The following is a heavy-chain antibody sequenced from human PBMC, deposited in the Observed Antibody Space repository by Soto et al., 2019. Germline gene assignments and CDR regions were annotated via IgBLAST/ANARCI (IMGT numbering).Heavy chain of an antibody. D-gene: IGHD3-9*01. Sequence: QVQLVQSGAEVKKPGASVKVSCKASGYTFTSYYMHWVRQAPGQGLEWMGIINPSGGSTSYAQKSQGRVTMTRDXYTXTXCMELSSLRSEDTAVYYCARGNYDILTGYYYYGMDVWGQGTTVTVSS. CDR2: INPSGGST. J-gene: IGHJ6*02. CDR3: ARGNYDILTGYYYYGMDV. V-gene: IGHV1-46*03. CDR1: GYTFTSYY.